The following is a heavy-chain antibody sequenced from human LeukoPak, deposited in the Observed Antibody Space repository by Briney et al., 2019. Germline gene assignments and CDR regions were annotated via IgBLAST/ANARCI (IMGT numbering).Heavy chain of an antibody. D-gene: IGHD6-13*01. CDR1: GYSFTSYW. J-gene: IGHJ4*02. V-gene: IGHV5-51*04. CDR2: IYPGDSDT. CDR3: VLAAASNVFDY. Sequence: GESLKISCKGSGYSFTSYWIGWVRQMPGKGLEWMGIIYPGDSDTRYSPSFQGRVTISADKPISTAYLQWSSLKASDTAMYYCVLAAASNVFDYWGQGTLVTVSS.